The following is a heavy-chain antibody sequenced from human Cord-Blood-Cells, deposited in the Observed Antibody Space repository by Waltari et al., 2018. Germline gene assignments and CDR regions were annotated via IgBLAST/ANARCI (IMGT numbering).Heavy chain of an antibody. Sequence: QVQLQQWGAGLLKPSETLSLTCAVYGGSFSGYYWSWIRQPPGKGLGWIGEINHRGSTNNNPSLKSRVTISVDTSKNQFSLKLSSVTAADTAVYYCARGTDWADYWGQGTLVTVSS. D-gene: IGHD3-9*01. V-gene: IGHV4-34*01. CDR1: GGSFSGYY. CDR3: ARGTDWADY. CDR2: INHRGST. J-gene: IGHJ4*02.